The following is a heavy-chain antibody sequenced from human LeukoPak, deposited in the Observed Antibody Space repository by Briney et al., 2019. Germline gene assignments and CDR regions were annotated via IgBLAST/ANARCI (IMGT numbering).Heavy chain of an antibody. CDR1: GYTFTGYY. Sequence: ASVEVSCKASGYTFTGYYMHWVRQAPGQGLEWMGWINPNSGGTNYAQKFQGRVTMTRDTSISTAYMELSRLRSDDTAVYYCAREKSGRRFGNYYTNYWGQGTLVTVSS. D-gene: IGHD3-10*01. V-gene: IGHV1-2*02. CDR2: INPNSGGT. J-gene: IGHJ4*02. CDR3: AREKSGRRFGNYYTNY.